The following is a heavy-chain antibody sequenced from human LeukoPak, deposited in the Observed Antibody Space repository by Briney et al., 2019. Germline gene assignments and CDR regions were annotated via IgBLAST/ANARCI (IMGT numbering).Heavy chain of an antibody. Sequence: GGSLRLSCAASGFTVSSNCMNWVRQAPGTWLEWVSVIYSGGSTYYADTVKGRLTISRDNSKNTLYLQMNSLRAEDTAVYYCARNLYYYDSSGYYYYWGQGTLVTVSS. CDR3: ARNLYYYDSSGYYYY. CDR1: GFTVSSNC. D-gene: IGHD3-22*01. J-gene: IGHJ4*02. V-gene: IGHV3-53*01. CDR2: IYSGGST.